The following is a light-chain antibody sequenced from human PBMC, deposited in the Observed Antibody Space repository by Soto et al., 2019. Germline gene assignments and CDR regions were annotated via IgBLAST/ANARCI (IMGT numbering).Light chain of an antibody. J-gene: IGLJ1*01. Sequence: QSVLTQPAPVSGSHGQSIAISCTGTSSDVGGYDYVSWYQQQPDKAPKLMIYEVTKRPSGVSNRFSGSKSGNTASLTISGLQSEDEADYYCSSHTSGSTQVFGTGTKVTVL. CDR3: SSHTSGSTQV. CDR1: SSDVGGYDY. V-gene: IGLV2-14*01. CDR2: EVT.